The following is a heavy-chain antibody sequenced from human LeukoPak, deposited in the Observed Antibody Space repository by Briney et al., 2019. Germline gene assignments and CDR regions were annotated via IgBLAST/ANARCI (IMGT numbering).Heavy chain of an antibody. Sequence: GGSLRLSCAASGFTFDDYAMSWVRQAPEKGLEWVSAISGSGGSTYYADSVKGRFTISRDNSKNTLYLQMNSLRAEDTAVYYCAKVQVPDYVWGSLDGQGSHWGQGTLVNVSS. J-gene: IGHJ4*02. D-gene: IGHD3-16*01. V-gene: IGHV3-23*01. CDR1: GFTFDDYA. CDR3: AKVQVPDYVWGSLDGQGSH. CDR2: ISGSGGST.